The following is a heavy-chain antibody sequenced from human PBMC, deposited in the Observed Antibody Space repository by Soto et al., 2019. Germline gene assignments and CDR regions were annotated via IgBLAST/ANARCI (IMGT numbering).Heavy chain of an antibody. J-gene: IGHJ4*02. V-gene: IGHV4-31*03. CDR1: GGPISSGGYY. CDR3: ARVRWSGYSPHFDY. CDR2: IYYSGST. D-gene: IGHD3-3*01. Sequence: SETLSLTCTVSGGPISSGGYYWSWIRQHPGKGLEWIGYIYYSGSTYYNPSLKSRVTISVDTSKNQFSLKLSSVTAADTAVYYCARVRWSGYSPHFDYWGQGTLVTVSS.